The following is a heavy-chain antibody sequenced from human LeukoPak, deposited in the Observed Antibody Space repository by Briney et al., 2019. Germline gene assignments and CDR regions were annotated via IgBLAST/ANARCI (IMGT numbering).Heavy chain of an antibody. CDR3: ALMVRGADGFGMDV. J-gene: IGHJ6*02. Sequence: SETLSLTCTVSGGSISSGDYYWSWIRQPPGKGLEWIGYIYYSGSTYYNPSLKSRVTISVDTSKNQFSLKLSSVTAADTAWYYCALMVRGADGFGMDVWGQGTTVTVSS. D-gene: IGHD3-10*01. CDR1: GGSISSGDYY. V-gene: IGHV4-30-4*08. CDR2: IYYSGST.